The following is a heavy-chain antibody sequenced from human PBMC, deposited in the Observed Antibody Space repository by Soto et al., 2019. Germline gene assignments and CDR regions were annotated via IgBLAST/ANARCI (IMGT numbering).Heavy chain of an antibody. CDR2: MNTNTNST. V-gene: IGHV1-8*01. CDR3: AREAVEVVETTSLWFDP. D-gene: IGHD2-15*01. Sequence: GASVKVSCKASGYTFTTHDIHWVRQAPGQGLEWMGWMNTNTNSTDCAQKFQGRVTLTWNTSISTAYLELRRLKFDDTAVYYCAREAVEVVETTSLWFDPWGQGTLVTVSS. J-gene: IGHJ5*02. CDR1: GYTFTTHD.